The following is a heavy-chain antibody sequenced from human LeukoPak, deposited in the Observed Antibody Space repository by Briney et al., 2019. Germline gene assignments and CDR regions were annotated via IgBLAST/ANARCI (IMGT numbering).Heavy chain of an antibody. Sequence: PSETLSLTCAVYGGSFSGYYWSWIRQAPGKGLEWVAFIRYDGSYKYYADPVKGRFTISRDNSENTLYLQMNSLRAEDTAVYYCAKGGNYDILSSYYDFDYWGQGTQVTVSS. CDR2: IRYDGSYK. CDR3: AKGGNYDILSSYYDFDY. J-gene: IGHJ4*02. V-gene: IGHV3-30*02. D-gene: IGHD3-9*01. CDR1: GGSFSGYY.